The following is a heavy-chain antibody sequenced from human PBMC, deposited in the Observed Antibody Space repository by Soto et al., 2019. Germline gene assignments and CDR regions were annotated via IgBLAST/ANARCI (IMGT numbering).Heavy chain of an antibody. CDR1: GFTFSTFV. V-gene: IGHV3-23*01. D-gene: IGHD3-10*01. CDR2: ISTSGDRT. CDR3: AKNQNSGGGGPNWFDP. Sequence: EVQLLESGGDLVQPGGSLRLSCAASGFTFSTFVMNWVRQAPGEGLEWLSAISTSGDRTYYADSVKGRFTISRDNSKKPLKLQNPRRGGEDTGKYFCAKNQNSGGGGPNWFDPWGQGTLVTVSS. J-gene: IGHJ5*02.